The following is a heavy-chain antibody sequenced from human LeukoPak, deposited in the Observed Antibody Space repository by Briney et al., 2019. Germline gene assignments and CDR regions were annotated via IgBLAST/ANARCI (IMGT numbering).Heavy chain of an antibody. D-gene: IGHD3-10*01. J-gene: IGHJ4*02. CDR2: ISSSSSYI. CDR3: AREVDYGSGSYYFDY. CDR1: GFTFSSYS. V-gene: IGHV3-21*01. Sequence: GGSLRLSCAASGFTFSSYSMNWVRQAPGKGLEWVTSISSSSSYIYYADSVKGRFTISRDNAKNSLYLQMNSLRAEDTAVYYCAREVDYGSGSYYFDYWGQGTLVTVSS.